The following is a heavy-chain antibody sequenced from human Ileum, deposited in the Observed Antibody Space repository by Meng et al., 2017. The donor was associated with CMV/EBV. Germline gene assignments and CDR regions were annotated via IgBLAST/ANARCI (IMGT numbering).Heavy chain of an antibody. CDR2: FNPSGGYT. D-gene: IGHD4-17*01. CDR3: ARARDYGPIDY. Sequence: VPLVQSGAEVKKPGASVKVSCKASGYTFTSYYMHWVRQAPGQGLEWMGVFNPSGGYTNYAQDFKGRVTMTRDTSTTTVSMDLSSLRSEDTAVYYCARARDYGPIDYWGQGTLVTVSS. CDR1: GYTFTSYY. V-gene: IGHV1-46*01. J-gene: IGHJ4*02.